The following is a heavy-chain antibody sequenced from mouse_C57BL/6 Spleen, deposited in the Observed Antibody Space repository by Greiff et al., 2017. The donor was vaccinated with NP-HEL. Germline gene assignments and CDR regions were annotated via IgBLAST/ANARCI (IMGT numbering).Heavy chain of an antibody. D-gene: IGHD2-3*01. Sequence: VKLQESDAELVKPGASVKISCKVSGYTFTDHTIHWMKQRPEQGLEWIGYIYPRDGSTKYNEKFKGKATLTADKSSSTAYMQLNSLTSEDSAVYFCAFDGYYDWYFDVWGTGTTVTVSS. V-gene: IGHV1-78*01. CDR2: IYPRDGST. J-gene: IGHJ1*03. CDR1: GYTFTDHT. CDR3: AFDGYYDWYFDV.